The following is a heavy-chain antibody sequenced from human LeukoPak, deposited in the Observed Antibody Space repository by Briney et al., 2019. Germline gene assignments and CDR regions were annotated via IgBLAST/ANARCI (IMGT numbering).Heavy chain of an antibody. CDR3: ARDPQYYDFWSGYSYSYYFDY. CDR1: GYTFTGYY. Sequence: ASVKVSCKASGYTFTGYYMHWVRQAPGQGLEWMGWINPNSGGTNYAQKFLGRVTMTRDTSISTAYMELSRLRSDDTAVYYCARDPQYYDFWSGYSYSYYFDYWGQGTLVTVSS. CDR2: INPNSGGT. J-gene: IGHJ4*02. V-gene: IGHV1-2*02. D-gene: IGHD3-3*01.